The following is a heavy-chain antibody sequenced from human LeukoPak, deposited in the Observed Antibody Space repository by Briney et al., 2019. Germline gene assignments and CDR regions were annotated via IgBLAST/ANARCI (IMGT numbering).Heavy chain of an antibody. CDR2: IWYDGSNK. Sequence: GGSLRLSCAASGLTFSSHWMHWVRQAPGKGLEWVAVIWYDGSNKYYADSVKGRFTISRDNSKNTLYLQMNNLRAEDTAVYYCAKGGGYYAIDYWGQGTLVTVSS. CDR1: GLTFSSHW. D-gene: IGHD1-26*01. CDR3: AKGGGYYAIDY. V-gene: IGHV3-33*06. J-gene: IGHJ4*02.